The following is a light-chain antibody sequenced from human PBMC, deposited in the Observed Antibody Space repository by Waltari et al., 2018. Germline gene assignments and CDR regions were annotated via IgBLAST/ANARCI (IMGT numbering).Light chain of an antibody. CDR2: ANS. V-gene: IGLV1-44*01. CDR1: SSNIGRAV. Sequence: QSVLTQPPSVSGTPGQRVSIPCSGSSSNIGRAVVNWSQQLPGPAPKPVMFANSQRPSGVPDRYSGSKAGTSASLAISGLQSEDEADYYCEARDDSLDDVVFGGGTKLTVL. J-gene: IGLJ2*01. CDR3: EARDDSLDDVV.